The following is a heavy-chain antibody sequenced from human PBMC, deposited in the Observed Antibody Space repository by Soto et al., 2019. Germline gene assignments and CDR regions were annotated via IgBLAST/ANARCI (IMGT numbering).Heavy chain of an antibody. CDR2: ISGSGGST. D-gene: IGHD1-1*01. V-gene: IGHV3-23*01. CDR1: GFTFSSYA. J-gene: IGHJ6*02. CDR3: AKDGQLTSSYYYGMDV. Sequence: EVQLLESGGGLVQPGGSLRLSCAASGFTFSSYAMSWVRQAPGKGLEWVSAISGSGGSTYYADSVKGRFTISRDNSKKPLYLQMNSLRAEDTAVYYCAKDGQLTSSYYYGMDVWGQGTTVTVSS.